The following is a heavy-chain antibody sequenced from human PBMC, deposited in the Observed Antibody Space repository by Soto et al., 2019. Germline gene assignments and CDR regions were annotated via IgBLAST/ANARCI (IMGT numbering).Heavy chain of an antibody. CDR2: INHSGST. CDR1: GGSFSGYY. Sequence: ETLSLTCAVYGGSFSGYYWSWIRQPPGKGLEWIGEINHSGSTNYNPSLKSRVTISVDTSKNQFSLKLSSVTAADTAVYYCASTRNDYGDYVIDYWGQGTLVTVSS. J-gene: IGHJ4*02. V-gene: IGHV4-34*01. D-gene: IGHD4-17*01. CDR3: ASTRNDYGDYVIDY.